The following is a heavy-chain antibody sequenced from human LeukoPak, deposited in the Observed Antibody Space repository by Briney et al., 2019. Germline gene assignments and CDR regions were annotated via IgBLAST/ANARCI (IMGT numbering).Heavy chain of an antibody. D-gene: IGHD3-22*01. Sequence: PSETLSLTCAVSGGPISSSSYYWGWIRQPPGKGLEWIGSIYYSGSTYYNPSLKSRVTISVDTSKNQFSLKLSSVTAADTAVYYCARRYHYDSSGYYPFDYWGQGTLVTVSS. J-gene: IGHJ4*02. CDR2: IYYSGST. V-gene: IGHV4-39*01. CDR1: GGPISSSSYY. CDR3: ARRYHYDSSGYYPFDY.